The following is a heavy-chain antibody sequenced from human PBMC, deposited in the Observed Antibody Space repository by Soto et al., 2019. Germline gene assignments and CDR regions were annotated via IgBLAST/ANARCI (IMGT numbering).Heavy chain of an antibody. J-gene: IGHJ5*02. D-gene: IGHD2-2*01. V-gene: IGHV5-10-1*01. CDR3: ARIYCTTTTCDSWFDP. Sequence: KISCTGFGYTFTTFWISWVRQMPGKGLEWMGRIDPRDSYVTYSPSFEGHVTISADKSISTAYLQWGSLKASDTAMYYCARIYCTTTTCDSWFDPWGQGTLVTVSS. CDR1: GYTFTTFW. CDR2: IDPRDSYV.